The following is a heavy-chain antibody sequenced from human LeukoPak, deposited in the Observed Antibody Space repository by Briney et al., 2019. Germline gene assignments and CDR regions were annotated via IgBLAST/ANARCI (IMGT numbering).Heavy chain of an antibody. CDR3: AIGSRTAAGQYYFDY. J-gene: IGHJ4*02. Sequence: SEILSLTCAVSGYSISDGSYWVWIRQPPGKGLEWIGSIYHSGSTYYNPSLKSRLTVSVDTSKNQFSLRLSSVTAADTAVYYCAIGSRTAAGQYYFDYWGQGTLVTVSS. CDR2: IYHSGST. D-gene: IGHD6-13*01. V-gene: IGHV4-38-2*01. CDR1: GYSISDGSY.